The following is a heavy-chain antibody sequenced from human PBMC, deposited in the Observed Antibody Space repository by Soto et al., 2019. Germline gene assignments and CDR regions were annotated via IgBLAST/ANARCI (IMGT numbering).Heavy chain of an antibody. V-gene: IGHV3-66*01. J-gene: IGHJ2*01. D-gene: IGHD3-10*01. CDR3: ARSHDYYGSGSQWYFDL. Sequence: EVQLVESGGGLVQPGGSLRLSCEASGFTVSSNYMSWVRQAPGQGLEWVSVNYSGGSTYYADSVKGRFTISRDNSKNTLYLQMNSLRAEDTAVYYCARSHDYYGSGSQWYFDLWGRGTLVTVSS. CDR2: NYSGGST. CDR1: GFTVSSNY.